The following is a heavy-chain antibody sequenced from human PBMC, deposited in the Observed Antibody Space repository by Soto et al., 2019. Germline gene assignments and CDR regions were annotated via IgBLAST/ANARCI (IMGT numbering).Heavy chain of an antibody. CDR1: GFTFSSYA. Sequence: GGSLRLSCAASGFTFSSYAMHWVRQAPGKGLEWVAVISCSGSNTYYADSVKGRFTISRDNSKNTLYLQMNSLRAEDTAVYYCAKGLTYYYDSSGYPQDYWGQGTLVTVSS. J-gene: IGHJ4*02. CDR2: ISCSGSNT. V-gene: IGHV3-30-3*01. CDR3: AKGLTYYYDSSGYPQDY. D-gene: IGHD3-22*01.